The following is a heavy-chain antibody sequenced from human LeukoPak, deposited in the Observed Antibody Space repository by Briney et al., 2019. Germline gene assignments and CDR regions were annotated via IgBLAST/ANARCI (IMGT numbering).Heavy chain of an antibody. CDR2: INPHKGNT. CDR1: GYTFVTYG. J-gene: IGHJ4*02. CDR3: ARDKKFVGWQHGNSVGY. D-gene: IGHD2-15*01. V-gene: IGHV1-18*01. Sequence: ASVKVSCRASGYTFVTYGISWVRQAPGQGLEWMGWINPHKGNTNYAQKFQDRITMTTDTSTSTASMELRSLRSDDTAVYYCARDKKFVGWQHGNSVGYWGQGTLVTVSS.